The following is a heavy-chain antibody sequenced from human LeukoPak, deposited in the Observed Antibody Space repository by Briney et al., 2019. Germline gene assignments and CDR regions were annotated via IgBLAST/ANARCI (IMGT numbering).Heavy chain of an antibody. CDR1: GGSISNYY. CDR3: ARGRRSYHYFDY. D-gene: IGHD1-26*01. Sequence: SETLSLTCTVSGGSISNYYWSWIRQPPGKGLEWIGYINYSGSTNYNPSLKSRVTISVDTSKNQLSLKLSSVTAADTAVYYCARGRRSYHYFDYWGQGTLVTVSS. V-gene: IGHV4-59*12. J-gene: IGHJ4*02. CDR2: INYSGST.